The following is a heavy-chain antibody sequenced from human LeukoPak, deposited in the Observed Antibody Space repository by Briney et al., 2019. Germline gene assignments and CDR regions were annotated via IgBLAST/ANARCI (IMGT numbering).Heavy chain of an antibody. CDR2: INPNSGGA. J-gene: IGHJ3*02. CDR3: AREAVADHAIDI. Sequence: ASVKVSCKTSGYIFTGYYMYWVRQAPGQGLEWMGQINPNSGGANYAQKFQGRVTMTRDTSINTAYMELTRLRSDDTAVYYCAREAVADHAIDIWGQGTMVTVSS. V-gene: IGHV1-2*06. CDR1: GYIFTGYY. D-gene: IGHD6-19*01.